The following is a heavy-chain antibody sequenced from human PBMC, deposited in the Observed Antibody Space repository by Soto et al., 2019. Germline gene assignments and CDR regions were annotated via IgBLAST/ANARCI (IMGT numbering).Heavy chain of an antibody. CDR1: GYSFTSYW. D-gene: IGHD2-2*01. V-gene: IGHV5-10-1*01. CDR2: IDPSDSYT. CDR3: ARRGYCSSTSCYFHYHGMDV. J-gene: IGHJ6*02. Sequence: GESLKISCKGSGYSFTSYWISWVRQMPGKGLEWMGRIDPSDSYTNYSPSFQGHVTTSADKSISTAYLQWSSLKASDTAMYYCARRGYCSSTSCYFHYHGMDVWGQGTTVTVSS.